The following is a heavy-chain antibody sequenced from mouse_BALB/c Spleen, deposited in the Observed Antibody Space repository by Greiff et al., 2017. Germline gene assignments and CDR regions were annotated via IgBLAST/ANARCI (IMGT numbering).Heavy chain of an antibody. CDR3: ASTTVAYAMDY. D-gene: IGHD1-1*01. Sequence: EVKLVESGPGLVKPSQSLSLTCTVTGYSITSDYAWNWIRQFPGNKLEWMGYISYSGSTSYNPSLKSRISITRDTSKNQFFLQLNSVTTEDTATYYCASTTVAYAMDYWGQGTSVTVSS. V-gene: IGHV3-2*02. J-gene: IGHJ4*01. CDR2: ISYSGST. CDR1: GYSITSDYA.